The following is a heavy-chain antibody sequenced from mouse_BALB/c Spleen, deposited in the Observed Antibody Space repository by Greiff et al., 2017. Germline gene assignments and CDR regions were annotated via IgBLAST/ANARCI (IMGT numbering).Heavy chain of an antibody. CDR3: ARHGYVYAMDD. CDR1: GFNINDNY. V-gene: IGHV14-3*02. J-gene: IGHJ4*01. Sequence: VQLQQSGAELVKPGASVKLSCTASGFNINDNYMHWVKQRPEQGLEWIGRIDPANGNTKYDPKFQGKATITADTSSNTAYLQLSSLTSEDTAVYYCARHGYVYAMDDWGQGTSVTVSS. CDR2: IDPANGNT. D-gene: IGHD2-2*01.